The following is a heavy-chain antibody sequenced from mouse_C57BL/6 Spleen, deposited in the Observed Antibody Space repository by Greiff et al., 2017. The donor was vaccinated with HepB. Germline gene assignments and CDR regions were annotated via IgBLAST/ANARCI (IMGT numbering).Heavy chain of an antibody. V-gene: IGHV1-26*01. CDR3: ARSGYDYDGEWFAY. D-gene: IGHD2-4*01. CDR2: INPNNGGT. J-gene: IGHJ3*01. CDR1: GYTFTDYY. Sequence: VQLQQSGPELVKPGASVKISCKASGYTFTDYYMNWVKQSHGKSLEWIGDINPNNGGTSYNQKFKGKATLTVDKSSSTAYMELRSLTSEDSAVYYCARSGYDYDGEWFAYWGQGTLVTVSA.